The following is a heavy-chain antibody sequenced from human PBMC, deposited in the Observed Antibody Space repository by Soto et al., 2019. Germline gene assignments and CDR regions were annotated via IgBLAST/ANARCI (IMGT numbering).Heavy chain of an antibody. CDR1: GFTFSSYG. D-gene: IGHD6-13*01. V-gene: IGHV3-30*18. CDR2: ISYDGSNK. CDR3: AKEDQQLVHPPAGMDV. Sequence: QVQLVESGGGVVQPGRSLRLSCAASGFTFSSYGMHWVRQAPGKGLEWVAVISYDGSNKYYADSVKGRFTISRDNSKNTLYLQMNSLRAEDTAVYYCAKEDQQLVHPPAGMDVWGQGTTVTVSS. J-gene: IGHJ6*02.